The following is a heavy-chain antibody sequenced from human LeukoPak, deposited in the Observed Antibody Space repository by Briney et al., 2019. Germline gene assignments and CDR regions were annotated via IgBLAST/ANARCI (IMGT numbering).Heavy chain of an antibody. V-gene: IGHV4-34*01. CDR2: INHRGSA. D-gene: IGHD4-23*01. CDR3: ARDPTTVVTLPYYFDF. CDR1: GGPFTGYH. J-gene: IGHJ4*02. Sequence: SETLSLTCAVYGGPFTGYHWNWIPHTPRRGLEWIGEINHRGSAHYNPSLESRVTISVDTSKNQFSLKLSSVTAADTGVYYCARDPTTVVTLPYYFDFWGQGTQVTVSS.